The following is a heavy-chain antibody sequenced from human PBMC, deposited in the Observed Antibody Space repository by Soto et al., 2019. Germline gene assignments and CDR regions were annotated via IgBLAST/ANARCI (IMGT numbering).Heavy chain of an antibody. Sequence: EVQLVESGGGLVQPGGSLRLSCEASGFTFRNYDMHWVRQGTGKGLEWVSGISAAGDPDYADSVEGRLTISRENAQNSFFLQMNSLRVGDTAVYYCARTDRDWYGLEGWGQVTTV. CDR3: ARTDRDWYGLEG. V-gene: IGHV3-13*05. D-gene: IGHD3-9*01. CDR1: GFTFRNYD. CDR2: ISAAGDP. J-gene: IGHJ6*01.